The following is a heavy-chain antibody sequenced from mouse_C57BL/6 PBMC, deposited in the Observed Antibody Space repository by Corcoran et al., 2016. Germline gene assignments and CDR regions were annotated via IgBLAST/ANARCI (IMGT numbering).Heavy chain of an antibody. CDR2: IDPEDGNT. J-gene: IGHJ2*01. V-gene: IGHV14-2*01. CDR1: GFNIKDYY. Sequence: EVQLQQSGAELVKPGASVKLSCTASGFNIKDYYMHWVKQRTKQGLEWIGRIDPEDGNTKYAPKFQGKATITADTSSNTAYLQLSSLTSEDTAIYYCARAPFYGSSGDFDYWGQGTTLTVSS. D-gene: IGHD1-1*01. CDR3: ARAPFYGSSGDFDY.